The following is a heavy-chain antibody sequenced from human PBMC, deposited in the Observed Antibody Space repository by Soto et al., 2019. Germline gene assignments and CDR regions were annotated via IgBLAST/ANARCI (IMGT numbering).Heavy chain of an antibody. V-gene: IGHV3-30-3*01. CDR3: ARDRVYYYDNSGYYNFDY. D-gene: IGHD3-22*01. CDR1: GFTFSNYA. Sequence: QVQLVESGGGVVQPGRSLRVSCAASGFTFSNYAMHWVRQAPGKGLEWVAVVSYDGSKQFYADSVEGRFTISRDSSKSPVYLHMDNLRDEDTAVYFCARDRVYYYDNSGYYNFDYWGRGTLVTVSS. J-gene: IGHJ4*01. CDR2: VSYDGSKQ.